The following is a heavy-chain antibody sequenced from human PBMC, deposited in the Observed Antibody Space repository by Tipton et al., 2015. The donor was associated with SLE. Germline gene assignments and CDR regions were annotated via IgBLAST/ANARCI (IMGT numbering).Heavy chain of an antibody. CDR2: IFYSGRT. D-gene: IGHD5-24*01. Sequence: TLSLTCAVYGGSFSSGNYYWNWIRQHPGKGLEWIGNIFYSGRTDYNPSLKSRVTMSLDTSENQFSLKLSSVTAADTAVYYCARDLDGYNYGDYWGQGILVTVSS. CDR3: ARDLDGYNYGDY. V-gene: IGHV4-61*01. CDR1: GGSFSSGNYY. J-gene: IGHJ4*02.